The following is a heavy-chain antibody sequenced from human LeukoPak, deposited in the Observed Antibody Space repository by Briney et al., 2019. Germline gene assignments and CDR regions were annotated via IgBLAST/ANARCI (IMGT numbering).Heavy chain of an antibody. V-gene: IGHV4-4*07. CDR1: GGSISSYY. Sequence: SETLSLTCTVSGGSISSYYWSWIRQPAGKELEWIGRVYSSGSTNYNPSLRSRVTISVDTSKNQFSLKLSSVTAADTAVYYCARREDTRFDPWGQGTLVTVSS. CDR2: VYSSGST. J-gene: IGHJ5*02. D-gene: IGHD2-15*01. CDR3: ARREDTRFDP.